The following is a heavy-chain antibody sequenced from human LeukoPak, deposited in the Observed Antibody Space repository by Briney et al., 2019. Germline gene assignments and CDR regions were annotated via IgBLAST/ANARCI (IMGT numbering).Heavy chain of an antibody. CDR1: GGSISSGGYY. CDR3: ARDLKSGYDGDAFDI. V-gene: IGHV4-31*03. J-gene: IGHJ3*02. CDR2: IYYSGST. Sequence: SETLSLTCTVSGGSISSGGYYWSWIRQHPGQGLEWIGYIYYSGSTYYNPSLKSRVTISVDTSKNQFSLKLSSVTAADTAVYYCARDLKSGYDGDAFDIWGQGTMVTVSS. D-gene: IGHD5-12*01.